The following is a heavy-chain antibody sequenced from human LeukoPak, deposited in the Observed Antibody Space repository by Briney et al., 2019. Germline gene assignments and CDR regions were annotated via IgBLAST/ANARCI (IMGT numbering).Heavy chain of an antibody. J-gene: IGHJ5*02. CDR1: GFTFGSHA. V-gene: IGHV4-4*09. D-gene: IGHD3-10*01. CDR2: IYTSGST. CDR3: ARRGEASNWFDP. Sequence: GSLRLSCEASGFTFGSHAMYWVRQAPGKGLEWIGYIYTSGSTNYNPSLKSRVTISVDTSKNQFSLKLSSVTAADTAVYYCARRGEASNWFDPWGQGTLVTVSS.